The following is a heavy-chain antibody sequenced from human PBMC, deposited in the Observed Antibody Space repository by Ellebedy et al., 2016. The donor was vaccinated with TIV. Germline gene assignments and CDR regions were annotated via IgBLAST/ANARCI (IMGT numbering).Heavy chain of an antibody. CDR1: GGSIISYY. CDR3: ARFGSSSFYYYYYYGMDV. CDR2: IYYSGST. J-gene: IGHJ6*02. Sequence: SETLSLTCTVSGGSIISYYWSWIRQPPGKGLEWIGYIYYSGSTNYNPSLKSRVTISVDTSKNQFSLKLSSVTAADTAVYYCARFGSSSFYYYYYYGMDVWGQGTTVTVSS. D-gene: IGHD6-6*01. V-gene: IGHV4-59*08.